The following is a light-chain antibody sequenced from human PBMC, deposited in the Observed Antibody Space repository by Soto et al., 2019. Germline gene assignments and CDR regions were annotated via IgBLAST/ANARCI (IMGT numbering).Light chain of an antibody. J-gene: IGKJ1*01. Sequence: EIVVTQSPGTLSLSPGERATLSCRASESVKSRSLAWYQQKPGQAPRLLIYDSSTRAAGIPDRFSGSGSETDFTLTISGLKPEDFAVYYCQNYGNSPWTFGQGTKVDIK. V-gene: IGKV3-20*01. CDR2: DSS. CDR3: QNYGNSPWT. CDR1: ESVKSRS.